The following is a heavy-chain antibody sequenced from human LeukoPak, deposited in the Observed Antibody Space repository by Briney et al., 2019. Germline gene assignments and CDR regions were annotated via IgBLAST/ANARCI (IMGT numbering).Heavy chain of an antibody. CDR2: ITSNGGST. V-gene: IGHV3-23*01. J-gene: IGHJ4*02. CDR3: AKDGRVVRVFDY. D-gene: IGHD3-10*01. Sequence: GGSLRLSCAASGFSFTSYAMSWVRQAPGKGLEWVSTITSNGGSTDYAGSVKGRFTISRDSSKNTLDLQMNSLRAEDTAVYYCAKDGRVVRVFDYWGQGTLVTVSS. CDR1: GFSFTSYA.